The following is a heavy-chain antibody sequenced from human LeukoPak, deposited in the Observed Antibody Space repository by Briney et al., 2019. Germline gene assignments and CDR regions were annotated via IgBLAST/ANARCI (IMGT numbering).Heavy chain of an antibody. Sequence: PSETLSLTCAVHGGSFSGYYWSWIRQPPGKGLEWIGEINHSGSTNYNPSLKSRVTISVDTSKNQFSLKLSSVTAADTAVYYCARGPYYDFWSGYYTPTRYYYYMDVWGKGTTVTVSS. V-gene: IGHV4-34*01. CDR3: ARGPYYDFWSGYYTPTRYYYYMDV. CDR2: INHSGST. D-gene: IGHD3-3*01. J-gene: IGHJ6*03. CDR1: GGSFSGYY.